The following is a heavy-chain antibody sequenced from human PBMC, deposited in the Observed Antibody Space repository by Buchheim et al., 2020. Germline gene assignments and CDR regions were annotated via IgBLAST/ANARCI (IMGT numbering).Heavy chain of an antibody. D-gene: IGHD5-24*01. V-gene: IGHV3-30*18. J-gene: IGHJ4*02. CDR2: ISYDGSNK. Sequence: QVQLVESGGGVVQPGRSLRLSCAASGFTFSSYGMHWVRQAPGKGLEWVAVISYDGSNKYYADSVKGRFTISRDNSKNTLYLQMNSLRAEDTAVYYCAKILVEMATTFDYWGQGTL. CDR1: GFTFSSYG. CDR3: AKILVEMATTFDY.